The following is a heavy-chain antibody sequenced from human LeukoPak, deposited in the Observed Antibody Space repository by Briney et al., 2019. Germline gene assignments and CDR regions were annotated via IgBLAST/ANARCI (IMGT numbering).Heavy chain of an antibody. J-gene: IGHJ4*02. CDR3: AGELGYCSGGDY. CDR2: ISYDGSNK. Sequence: PGGSLRLSCAASRFTFSSYAMHWVRQAPGKGLEWVAVISYDGSNKYYTDSVKGRFTISRDNSKNSLYLQMNSLSAEDTAVYYCAGELGYCSGGDYWGQGTLVTVSS. D-gene: IGHD2-15*01. CDR1: RFTFSSYA. V-gene: IGHV3-30-3*01.